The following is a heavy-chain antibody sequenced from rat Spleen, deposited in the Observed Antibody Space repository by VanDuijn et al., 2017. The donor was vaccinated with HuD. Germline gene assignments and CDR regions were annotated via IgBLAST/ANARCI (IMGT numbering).Heavy chain of an antibody. CDR2: ITNASGGT. Sequence: EVQLVESGGGAVQPGRSMKLSCAASGLSFSNYDMAWVRQAPGKGLEWVASITNASGGTHYPASVKVRFTISRDNAKSTLYLQMDSLRSEDTATYYCARHYGGYSEYVMDAWGQGASVTVSS. J-gene: IGHJ4*01. V-gene: IGHV5-25*01. D-gene: IGHD1-11*01. CDR3: ARHYGGYSEYVMDA. CDR1: GLSFSNYD.